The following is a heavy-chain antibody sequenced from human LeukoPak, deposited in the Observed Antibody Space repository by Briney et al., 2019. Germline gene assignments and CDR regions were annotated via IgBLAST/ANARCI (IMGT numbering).Heavy chain of an antibody. CDR1: GGSISSYY. D-gene: IGHD2/OR15-2a*01. CDR2: IYYSGST. J-gene: IGHJ6*03. V-gene: IGHV4-59*01. CDR3: AGTTYSRYYYYYMDV. Sequence: SETLSLTCTVSGGSISSYYWSWIRRPPGKGLEWIGYIYYSGSTNYNPSLKSRVTISVDTSKNQFSLKLSSVTAADTAVYYCAGTTYSRYYYYYMDVWGKGTTVTVSS.